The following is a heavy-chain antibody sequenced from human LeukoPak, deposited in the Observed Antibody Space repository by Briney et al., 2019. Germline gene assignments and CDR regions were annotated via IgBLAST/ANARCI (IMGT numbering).Heavy chain of an antibody. CDR2: INPNSGGT. CDR1: GYTLNGYY. CDR3: ATTPITIFGVVLYYFDY. D-gene: IGHD3-3*01. Sequence: ASVKVSCKTSGYTLNGYYIHWVRQAPGQGLEWMGWINPNSGGTNYAQKFQGRVTMTRDTSISTAYMELSRLRSDDTAVYYCATTPITIFGVVLYYFDYWGQGTLVTVSS. J-gene: IGHJ4*02. V-gene: IGHV1-2*02.